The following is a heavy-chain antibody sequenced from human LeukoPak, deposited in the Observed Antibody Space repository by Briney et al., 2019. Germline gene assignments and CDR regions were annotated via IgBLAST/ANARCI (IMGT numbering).Heavy chain of an antibody. V-gene: IGHV3-74*01. CDR3: ARGEWSRGWYVPPPFDY. D-gene: IGHD6-19*01. Sequence: GRSLRLSCAASGFTFSSYWMSWVRQAPGKGLVWVSRINSDGSSTTYADSVKGRFTISRDNAKNTLYLQVNSLRAEDTAVYYCARGEWSRGWYVPPPFDYWGQGTLVTVSS. CDR2: INSDGSST. J-gene: IGHJ4*02. CDR1: GFTFSSYW.